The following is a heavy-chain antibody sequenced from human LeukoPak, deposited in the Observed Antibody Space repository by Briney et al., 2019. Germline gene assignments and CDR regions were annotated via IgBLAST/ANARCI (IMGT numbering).Heavy chain of an antibody. CDR3: ARGDYDFWSGSLGY. V-gene: IGHV3-30-3*01. CDR2: ISYDGCNK. J-gene: IGHJ4*02. D-gene: IGHD3-3*01. Sequence: GGSLRLSCAASGFTFSSYAMHWVRQAPGKGLEWVAGISYDGCNKYYADSVKGRFTISRDNSKNTLYLQMNSLRAEDTAVYYCARGDYDFWSGSLGYWGQGTLVTVSS. CDR1: GFTFSSYA.